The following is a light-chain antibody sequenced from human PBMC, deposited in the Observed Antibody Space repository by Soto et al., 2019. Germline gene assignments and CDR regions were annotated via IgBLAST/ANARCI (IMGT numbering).Light chain of an antibody. Sequence: QSVLTQPPSASGTPGQRVTIACSGSNPNIGSNPVYWYLQLPGTAPKVLIYRSTQRPSGVPDRFSGSKSGTSASLAISGLRFEDEADYYCAAWDDSLSGVVFGGGTKVTVL. V-gene: IGLV1-47*01. CDR1: NPNIGSNP. J-gene: IGLJ2*01. CDR2: RST. CDR3: AAWDDSLSGVV.